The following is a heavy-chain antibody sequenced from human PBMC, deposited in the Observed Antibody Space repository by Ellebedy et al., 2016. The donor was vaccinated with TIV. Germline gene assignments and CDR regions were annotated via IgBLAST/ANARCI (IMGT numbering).Heavy chain of an antibody. CDR3: AKSRGGYAYGPEN. J-gene: IGHJ4*02. CDR2: ISYDEKNK. D-gene: IGHD3-10*01. Sequence: PGGSLRLSCAASGFSFSTYAMHWVRQAPGKGLEWVAVISYDEKNKYYADSVKGRFTISRDNLKNNMTLEMKGLRPEDTAVYFCAKSRGGYAYGPENWGQGALVTVSS. CDR1: GFSFSTYA. V-gene: IGHV3-30*18.